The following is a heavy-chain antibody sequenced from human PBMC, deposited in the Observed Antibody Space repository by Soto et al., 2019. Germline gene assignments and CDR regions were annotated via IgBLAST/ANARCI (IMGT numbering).Heavy chain of an antibody. CDR2: IYYSGST. V-gene: IGHV4-31*03. CDR1: GGSISSGGYY. CDR3: ARWGGSSRPCDY. Sequence: SETLSLTCTVSGGSISSGGYYWSWIRQHPGKGLEWIGYIYYSGSTYYNPSLKSRVTISADTSKNQFSLKLNSVTAADTAVYYCARWGGSSRPCDYWGQGTLVTV. J-gene: IGHJ4*02. D-gene: IGHD6-6*01.